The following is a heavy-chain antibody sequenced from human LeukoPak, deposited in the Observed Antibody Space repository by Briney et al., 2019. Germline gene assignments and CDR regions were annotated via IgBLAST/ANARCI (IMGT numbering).Heavy chain of an antibody. CDR2: IIPIFGIA. Sequence: SVKVSFKASGGTFSIYAISWVRQAPGQGLEWMGRIIPIFGIANYAQKFQDRVTITADKSTSTAYMELSSLRSEDTAVYYCALVRVNYYGMDVWGQGTTVTVSS. D-gene: IGHD3-10*01. J-gene: IGHJ6*02. CDR1: GGTFSIYA. CDR3: ALVRVNYYGMDV. V-gene: IGHV1-69*04.